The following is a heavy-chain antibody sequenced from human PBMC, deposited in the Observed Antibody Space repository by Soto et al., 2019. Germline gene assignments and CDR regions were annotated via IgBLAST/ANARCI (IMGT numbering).Heavy chain of an antibody. CDR3: ATDLVAPAAALDY. Sequence: QVQLVESGGGVVQPGRSLRLSCAASGFTFSSYGMHWVRQAPGKGLEWVAVISYDGSNKYYADSVKGRFTISRDNSKNTLYLQMTSLRAEETAVYYCATDLVAPAAALDYWGQGTLVTVSS. CDR2: ISYDGSNK. V-gene: IGHV3-30*03. CDR1: GFTFSSYG. D-gene: IGHD5-12*01. J-gene: IGHJ4*02.